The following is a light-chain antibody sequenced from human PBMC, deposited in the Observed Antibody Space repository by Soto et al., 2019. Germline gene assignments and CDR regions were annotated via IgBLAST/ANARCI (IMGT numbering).Light chain of an antibody. Sequence: QSVLTQPPSVSGTPGQGVTISCSGSTSNIGENSVGWFQQLPGTAPKVVIYVTNKRPSGVPDRFSGSKSGTSAYLAISGLQSEDEADYYCAAWDGSLTGHVFGTGTKVTVL. J-gene: IGLJ1*01. CDR3: AAWDGSLTGHV. CDR2: VTN. CDR1: TSNIGENS. V-gene: IGLV1-44*01.